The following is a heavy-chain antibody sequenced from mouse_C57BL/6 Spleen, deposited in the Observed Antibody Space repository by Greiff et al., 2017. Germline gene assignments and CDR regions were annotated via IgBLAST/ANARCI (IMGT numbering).Heavy chain of an antibody. CDR2: INPNNGGT. Sequence: VQLQQSGPELVKPGASVKISCKASGYTFTDYYMNWVKQSHGKSLEWIGDINPNNGGTSYNQKFKGKATLTVDKSSSTAYMELRSLTSEDSAVYYCAREETGTAWFAYWGQGTLVTVSA. J-gene: IGHJ3*01. D-gene: IGHD4-1*01. V-gene: IGHV1-26*01. CDR1: GYTFTDYY. CDR3: AREETGTAWFAY.